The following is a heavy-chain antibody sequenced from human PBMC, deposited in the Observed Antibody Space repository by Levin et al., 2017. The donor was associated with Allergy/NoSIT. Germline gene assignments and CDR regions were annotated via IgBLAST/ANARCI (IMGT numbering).Heavy chain of an antibody. CDR1: GYTFTSYG. J-gene: IGHJ4*02. CDR3: ARGHYYDSSGDFDY. CDR2: ISAYNGNT. Sequence: GESLKISCKASGYTFTSYGISWVRQAPGQGLEWMGWISAYNGNTNYAQKLQGRVTMTTDTSTSTAYMELRSLRSDDTAVYYCARGHYYDSSGDFDYWGQGTLVTVSS. V-gene: IGHV1-18*01. D-gene: IGHD3-22*01.